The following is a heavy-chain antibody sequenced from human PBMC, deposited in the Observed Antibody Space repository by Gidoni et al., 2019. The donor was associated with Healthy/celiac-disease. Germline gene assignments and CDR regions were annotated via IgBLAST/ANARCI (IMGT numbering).Heavy chain of an antibody. CDR2: ISSSSSTI. J-gene: IGHJ4*02. CDR3: ARESRYNWNYEGDY. V-gene: IGHV3-48*01. Sequence: EVQLVESGGGLVQPGGSLRLSCAASGFPFSSYSMNWVRQAPGKGLEWVSYISSSSSTIYYADSVKGRFTISRDNAKNSLYLQMNSLRAEDTAVYYCARESRYNWNYEGDYWGQGTLVTVSS. CDR1: GFPFSSYS. D-gene: IGHD1-7*01.